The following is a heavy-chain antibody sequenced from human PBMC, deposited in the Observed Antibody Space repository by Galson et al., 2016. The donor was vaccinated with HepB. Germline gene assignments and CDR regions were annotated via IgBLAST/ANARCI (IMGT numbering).Heavy chain of an antibody. CDR3: ARLSRVATRLAFDF. D-gene: IGHD5-12*01. CDR1: GYTFTDYL. J-gene: IGHJ3*01. V-gene: IGHV1-2*06. CDR2: INPNSGVT. Sequence: SVKVSCKASGYTFTDYLLHWVRQAPGQGLEWMGRINPNSGVTHYAQKFQGRVTMTRDTSISTAYMELRRLISDDTAVYYCARLSRVATRLAFDFWGQGTMVTVSS.